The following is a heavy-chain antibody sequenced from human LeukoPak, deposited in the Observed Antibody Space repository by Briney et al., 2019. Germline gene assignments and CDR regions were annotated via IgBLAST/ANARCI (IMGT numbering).Heavy chain of an antibody. CDR2: ISPYNGKT. D-gene: IGHD5-12*01. CDR1: DYTFSNYG. J-gene: IGHJ4*02. V-gene: IGHV1-18*01. CDR3: ARDFPDAYSGYDPLDY. Sequence: ASVKVSCTASDYTFSNYGINWVRQAPGQGLEWMGWISPYNGKTNYAQKLQGRVTMTTDTSTSTAYMELRSLRSDDTAVYYCARDFPDAYSGYDPLDYWGQGTLVAVSS.